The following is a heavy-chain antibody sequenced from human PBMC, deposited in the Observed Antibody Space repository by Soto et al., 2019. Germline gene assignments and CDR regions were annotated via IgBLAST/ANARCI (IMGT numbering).Heavy chain of an antibody. CDR1: GGTFSSYA. CDR2: IIPISGTA. J-gene: IGHJ6*04. Sequence: QVQLVQSGAEVKKPGSSVKVSCKASGGTFSSYAISWVRQAPGQGLKWMGGIIPISGTANYAQKFQGRVTITADESTSTGLRGRSRLSTQATAVYYSTRSQGTSTRIEISYDYFYGMDDGCKGTKVTV. V-gene: IGHV1-69*01. CDR3: TRSQGTSTRIEISYDYFYGMDD. D-gene: IGHD2-2*01.